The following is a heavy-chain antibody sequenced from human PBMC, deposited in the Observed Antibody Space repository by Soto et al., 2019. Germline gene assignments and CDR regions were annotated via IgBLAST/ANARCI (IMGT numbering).Heavy chain of an antibody. CDR2: IHHTGST. Sequence: SETLSLTCTVSGGFISSYYWSWIRQSPGKGLELIGYIHHTGSTNYNPSLKSRVTMSLDTSRNQFSLKLYSVTAADTAVYYCARSIDSSGFYFSNCWGQGTLVTVSS. V-gene: IGHV4-59*01. J-gene: IGHJ4*02. CDR3: ARSIDSSGFYFSNC. D-gene: IGHD3-22*01. CDR1: GGFISSYY.